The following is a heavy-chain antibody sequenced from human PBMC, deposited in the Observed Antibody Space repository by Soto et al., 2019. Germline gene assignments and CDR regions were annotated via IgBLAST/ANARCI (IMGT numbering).Heavy chain of an antibody. CDR2: ISGSGGST. D-gene: IGHD3-3*01. Sequence: EVQLLESGGGLVQPGGSLRLSCAASGFTFSSYAMSWVRQAPGKGLEWVSAISGSGGSTYYADSVKGRFTISRDNSKNTLYLQMNRLRAEDTAVYYCAKIRITIFGVVISDYYMDVWGKGTTVT. J-gene: IGHJ6*03. CDR3: AKIRITIFGVVISDYYMDV. CDR1: GFTFSSYA. V-gene: IGHV3-23*01.